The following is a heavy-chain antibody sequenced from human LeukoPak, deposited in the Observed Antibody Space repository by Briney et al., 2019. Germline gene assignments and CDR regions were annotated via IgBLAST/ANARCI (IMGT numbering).Heavy chain of an antibody. J-gene: IGHJ3*02. CDR3: ARAPYHRGEGAFDI. CDR1: GFTFSDYY. CDR2: ISSSGSTI. D-gene: IGHD3-16*01. V-gene: IGHV3-11*01. Sequence: KPGGSLRLSCAASGFTFSDYYTSWIRQAPGKGLEWVSYISSSGSTIFYADSVKGRFTISRDNAKNSLYLQMNSLRAEDTAVYYCARAPYHRGEGAFDIWGQGTMVTVSS.